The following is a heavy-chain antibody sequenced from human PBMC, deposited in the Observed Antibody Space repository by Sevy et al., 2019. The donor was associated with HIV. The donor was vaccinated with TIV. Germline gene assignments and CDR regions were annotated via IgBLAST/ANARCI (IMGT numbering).Heavy chain of an antibody. D-gene: IGHD3-9*01. CDR2: IGGSGGST. CDR1: GFTFTDYV. Sequence: GGYLRLSCTASGFTFTDYVMNWVRQAPGRGLEWVSSIGGSGGSTQYADSVKGRFTISRDNSKNRLYLQMNSLRAEDTAVYYCTTDRISDWFFDSWGQGTLVTVSS. V-gene: IGHV3-23*01. J-gene: IGHJ4*02. CDR3: TTDRISDWFFDS.